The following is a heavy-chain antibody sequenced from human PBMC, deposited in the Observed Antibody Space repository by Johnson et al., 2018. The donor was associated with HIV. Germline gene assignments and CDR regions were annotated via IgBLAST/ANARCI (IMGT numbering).Heavy chain of an antibody. CDR1: GFTFSSYA. Sequence: QMQLVESGGGVVQPGRSLRLSCAASGFTFSSYAMHWVRQAPGKGLEWVAVISYDGSNKYFADSVKGRFIISRDNSKNTLYLQMNSLTTEDTAAYYCARGGGCGGDCYSGFDAFDIWGQGTMVTVS. D-gene: IGHD2-21*01. CDR2: ISYDGSNK. V-gene: IGHV3-30*04. CDR3: ARGGGCGGDCYSGFDAFDI. J-gene: IGHJ3*02.